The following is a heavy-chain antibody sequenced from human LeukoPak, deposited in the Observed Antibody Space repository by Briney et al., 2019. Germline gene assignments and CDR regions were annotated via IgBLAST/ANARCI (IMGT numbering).Heavy chain of an antibody. Sequence: GGSLRLSCAASGFSFSGYSMNWVRQAPGKGLEWVSAISGSGGSTYYADSVKGRFTISRDNSKNTLYLQMNSLRAEDTAVYYCAKVWNYYGSGSYDYWGQGTLVTVSS. CDR3: AKVWNYYGSGSYDY. CDR2: ISGSGGST. J-gene: IGHJ4*02. CDR1: GFSFSGYS. D-gene: IGHD3-10*01. V-gene: IGHV3-23*01.